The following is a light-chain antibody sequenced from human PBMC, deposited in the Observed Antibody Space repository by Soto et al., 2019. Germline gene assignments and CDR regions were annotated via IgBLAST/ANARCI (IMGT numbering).Light chain of an antibody. CDR3: QQYDNLPSIT. CDR2: DAS. Sequence: DIQMTQSPSSLSASVGDRVTITCQASQDISNYLNWFQQKPGKAPRLLIYDASYLETGVPSRFSGSGSGTHFTFTISSLQPEDIATYYCQQYDNLPSITFGQGTRLEIK. J-gene: IGKJ5*01. V-gene: IGKV1-33*01. CDR1: QDISNY.